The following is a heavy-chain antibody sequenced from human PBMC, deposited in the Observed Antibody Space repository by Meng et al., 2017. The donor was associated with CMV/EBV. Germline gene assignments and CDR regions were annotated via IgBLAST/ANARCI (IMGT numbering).Heavy chain of an antibody. CDR3: ARDGGYDSSGNRMGTFDY. CDR2: INHSGST. CDR1: GGSFSGYY. J-gene: IGHJ4*02. D-gene: IGHD3-22*01. Sequence: GSLRLSCAVYGGSFSGYYWSWIRQPPGKGLEWIGEINHSGSTNYNPSLKSRVTISVDTSKNQFSLKLSSVTAEDTAVYYCARDGGYDSSGNRMGTFDYWGQGTLVTVSS. V-gene: IGHV4-34*01.